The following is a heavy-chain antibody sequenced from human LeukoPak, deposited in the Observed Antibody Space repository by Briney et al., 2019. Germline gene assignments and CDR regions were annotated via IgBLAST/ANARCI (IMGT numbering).Heavy chain of an antibody. CDR1: GYSISSGYY. CDR3: ARAIRYCSSTSCYSGFDY. J-gene: IGHJ4*02. D-gene: IGHD2-2*01. V-gene: IGHV4-38-2*02. Sequence: PSETLSLTCTVSGYSISSGYYWGWIRQPPGKGLEWIGSIYHSGSTYYNPSLKSRVTISVDTSKNQFSLKLSSATAADTAVYYCARAIRYCSSTSCYSGFDYWGQGTLVTVSS. CDR2: IYHSGST.